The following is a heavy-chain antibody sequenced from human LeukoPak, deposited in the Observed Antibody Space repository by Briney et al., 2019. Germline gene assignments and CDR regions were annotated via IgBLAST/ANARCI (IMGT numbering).Heavy chain of an antibody. Sequence: PSQTLSLTCSVSGDSISSGNYYWSWIRQPPGKGLEWIGYIYYSGITYYNPSLKSRVTISIDTSKNQFSLKLNSVTAADTAVYYCGSRATATGEFDYWGQGTLVTVSS. CDR3: GSRATATGEFDY. CDR1: GDSISSGNYY. J-gene: IGHJ4*02. V-gene: IGHV4-30-4*01. CDR2: IYYSGIT. D-gene: IGHD5-18*01.